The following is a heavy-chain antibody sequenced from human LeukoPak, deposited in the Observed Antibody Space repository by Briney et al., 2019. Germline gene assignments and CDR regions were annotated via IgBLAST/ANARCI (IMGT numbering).Heavy chain of an antibody. CDR3: AKDRDIILTGHGMDV. J-gene: IGHJ6*02. CDR2: TAASSSST. CDR1: GFTFSSYA. V-gene: IGHV3-23*01. Sequence: GGSLRLSCAASGFTFSSYAMSWVRQAPGKGLEWVSTTAASSSSTNYADSVKGRFTISRDNSKKTLYLQMNNLRAEDTAVYYCAKDRDIILTGHGMDVWGQGTTVTVSS. D-gene: IGHD1-20*01.